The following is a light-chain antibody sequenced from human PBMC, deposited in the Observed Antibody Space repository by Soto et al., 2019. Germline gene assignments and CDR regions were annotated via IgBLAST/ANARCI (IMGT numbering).Light chain of an antibody. CDR2: GAS. J-gene: IGKJ5*01. V-gene: IGKV3-15*01. CDR3: QQYNTWPIT. Sequence: EIVMTQSSATLSVSPGETATLSCRASQSVSSNLGWYQQKPGQAPRLLIYGASTRATGIPARFSGSGSGTEFTLTISSLQSEDFAVYSCQQYNTWPITFGQGTRLEIK. CDR1: QSVSSN.